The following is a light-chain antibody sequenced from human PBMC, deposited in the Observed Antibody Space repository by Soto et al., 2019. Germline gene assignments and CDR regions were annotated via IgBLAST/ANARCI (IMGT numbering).Light chain of an antibody. V-gene: IGKV1-39*01. CDR3: QQSYIIPIL. CDR1: QSISNY. Sequence: DIQMTQSPSSPSASVGDRVTVTCRASQSISNYLNWYQHKPGKAPKLLIYAASSLQSGVPSRFSASGSGTDFTLTISSLQPEDFATYYCQQSYIIPILFGQGTRLEIK. CDR2: AAS. J-gene: IGKJ5*01.